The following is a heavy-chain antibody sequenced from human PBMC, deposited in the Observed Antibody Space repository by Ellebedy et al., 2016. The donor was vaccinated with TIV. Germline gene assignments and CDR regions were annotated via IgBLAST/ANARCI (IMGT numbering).Heavy chain of an antibody. CDR1: GVSITSHF. Sequence: SETLSLTCAVSGVSITSHFWTWIRQPAGGGLEWIGRLHPSGTPNYNPSLKSRVIMSRDASKDQFSLKLSSVTAADTAVYYCARHRPQWFDAFDLWGQGTLVTVSS. D-gene: IGHD3-22*01. CDR3: ARHRPQWFDAFDL. CDR2: LHPSGTP. J-gene: IGHJ3*01. V-gene: IGHV4-4*07.